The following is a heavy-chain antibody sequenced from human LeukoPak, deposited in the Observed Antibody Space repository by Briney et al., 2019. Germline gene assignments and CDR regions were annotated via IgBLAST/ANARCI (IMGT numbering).Heavy chain of an antibody. Sequence: SETLSLTCAVYGGSFSDYYWSWIRQPPGKGLEWIGEINHSGSTNYNPSLKSRVTISVDTSKNQFSLKLSSVTAADTAVYYCARGWRDYVWGSYRYYFDYWGQGTLVTVSS. CDR1: GGSFSDYY. V-gene: IGHV4-34*01. CDR3: ARGWRDYVWGSYRYYFDY. CDR2: INHSGST. J-gene: IGHJ4*02. D-gene: IGHD3-16*02.